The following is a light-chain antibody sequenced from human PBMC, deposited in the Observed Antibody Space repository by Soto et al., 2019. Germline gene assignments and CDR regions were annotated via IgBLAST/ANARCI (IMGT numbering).Light chain of an antibody. CDR1: QTIIDY. Sequence: DIQMTQSPSSLSASVGDRVTITCRASQTIIDYLNWYQQKPGKPPNLLIYGASRLQSGVPSRFSGGGSGTQFTLTISSLQPEDCATYYCQQSFSFPFTFGQGTKVEIK. CDR3: QQSFSFPFT. J-gene: IGKJ2*01. V-gene: IGKV1-39*01. CDR2: GAS.